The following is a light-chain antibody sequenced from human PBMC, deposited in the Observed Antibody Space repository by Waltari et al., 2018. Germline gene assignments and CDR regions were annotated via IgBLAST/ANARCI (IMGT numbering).Light chain of an antibody. J-gene: IGKJ1*01. CDR1: QGISSY. V-gene: IGKV1-8*01. CDR3: QQYNSYSRT. Sequence: AIRMTQSPSSFSASTGDRVTITCRASQGISSYLAWYQQKPGKAPKLLIYAASTLQSGVPSRFSGSGSGTDFTLTISCLQPDDFATYYCQQYNSYSRTFGQGTKVEIK. CDR2: AAS.